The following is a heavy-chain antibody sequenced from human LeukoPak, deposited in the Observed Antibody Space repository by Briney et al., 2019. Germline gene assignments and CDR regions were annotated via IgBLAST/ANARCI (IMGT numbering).Heavy chain of an antibody. V-gene: IGHV4-4*09. CDR1: GGSISSYY. J-gene: IGHJ4*02. D-gene: IGHD5-18*01. CDR3: ARQGYSYGLYYFDY. Sequence: SETLSLTCTVSGGSISSYYWSWIRQPLGKGLEWIGYIYTSGSTNYNPSLKSRVTISVDTSKNQFSLKLSSVTAADTAVYYCARQGYSYGLYYFDYWGRGTLVTVSS. CDR2: IYTSGST.